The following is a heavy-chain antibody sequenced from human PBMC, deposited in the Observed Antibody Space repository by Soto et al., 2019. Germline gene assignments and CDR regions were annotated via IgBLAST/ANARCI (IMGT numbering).Heavy chain of an antibody. V-gene: IGHV3-74*01. Sequence: EVQLVESGGGIVQPGGSVRLSCAASGFTLSSYWIHWVRQAPGKGLVWVSRINGDGSTTNYADSLRGRFTISRDNAKNTVFLQMNSLRADDTAVYYGARGRSGSYSCDYWGQGTLVTVSS. CDR2: INGDGSTT. CDR3: ARGRSGSYSCDY. D-gene: IGHD3-10*01. CDR1: GFTLSSYW. J-gene: IGHJ4*02.